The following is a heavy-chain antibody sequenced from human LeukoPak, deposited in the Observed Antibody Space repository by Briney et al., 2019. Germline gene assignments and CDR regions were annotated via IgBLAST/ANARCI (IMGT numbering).Heavy chain of an antibody. CDR3: ARAPIGQQQLWGAFDI. CDR1: GFSFGAYS. V-gene: IGHV3-21*04. J-gene: IGHJ3*02. D-gene: IGHD6-13*01. CDR2: ISSRSSNI. Sequence: GGSLRLSCAASGFSFGAYSMNWVRQAPGKGLEWVSSISSRSSNIYYADSMKGRFTVSRDNAKNSLYLQMNSLRAEDTAVYYCARAPIGQQQLWGAFDIWGQGTMVTVSS.